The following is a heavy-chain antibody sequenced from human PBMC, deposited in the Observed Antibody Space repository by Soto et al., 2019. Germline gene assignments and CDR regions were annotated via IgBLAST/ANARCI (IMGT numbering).Heavy chain of an antibody. Sequence: QVQLQESGPGLVKPSETLSLTCTVSGGSISGYYWSWIRQPPGKGLEWIGYFYYSGSTDSNPSLKRRDTISVDTSKNPFPLKLCSVTAADTAVYYCARHGTIYRKSLDYWGQGTLVTVSS. D-gene: IGHD2-2*01. CDR2: FYYSGST. CDR3: ARHGTIYRKSLDY. V-gene: IGHV4-59*08. J-gene: IGHJ4*02. CDR1: GGSISGYY.